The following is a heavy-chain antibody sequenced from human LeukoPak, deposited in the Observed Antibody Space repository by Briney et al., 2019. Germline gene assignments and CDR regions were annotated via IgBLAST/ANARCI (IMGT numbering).Heavy chain of an antibody. Sequence: KESGPTLVNPIQTLTLTCSFSGFSLTTSGVGVGWIRQPPGKALETLGVIFWNDDKRYNPFLRSRLTITKDTSKTQVVLTMTNMDPVDTATYYCAHRPTSSGFSGNWGQGTLVTVSS. J-gene: IGHJ4*01. CDR2: IFWNDDK. CDR3: AHRPTSSGFSGN. V-gene: IGHV2-5*01. CDR1: GFSLTTSGVG. D-gene: IGHD3-10*01.